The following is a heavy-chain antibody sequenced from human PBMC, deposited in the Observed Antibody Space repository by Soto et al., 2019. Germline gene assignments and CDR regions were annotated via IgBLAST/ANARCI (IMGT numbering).Heavy chain of an antibody. V-gene: IGHV4-30-4*01. J-gene: IGHJ6*02. CDR2: IYYSGST. CDR1: GGSISSGDYY. D-gene: IGHD1-26*01. CDR3: ARDQGSVLDTIYGMDV. Sequence: PSETLSLTCTVSGGSISSGDYYWSWVRQPPGKGLEWIGYIYYSGSTYYNPSLKSRVTISVDTSKNQFSLKLSSVTAADTAVYYCARDQGSVLDTIYGMDVWGQGTTVTVSS.